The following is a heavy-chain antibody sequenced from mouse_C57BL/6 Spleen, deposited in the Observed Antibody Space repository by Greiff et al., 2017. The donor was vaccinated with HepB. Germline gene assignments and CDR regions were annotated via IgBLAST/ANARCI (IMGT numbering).Heavy chain of an antibody. Sequence: QVQLQQPGAELVMPGASVKLSCKASGYTFTSYWMHWVKQRPGQGLEWIGEIDPSDSYTNYNHKFKGKSTLTVDKSSSTAYMQLSSLTSEDSAVYYCARGGLRQGGFDYWGQGTTLTVSS. D-gene: IGHD2-2*01. CDR3: ARGGLRQGGFDY. V-gene: IGHV1-69*01. CDR2: IDPSDSYT. J-gene: IGHJ2*01. CDR1: GYTFTSYW.